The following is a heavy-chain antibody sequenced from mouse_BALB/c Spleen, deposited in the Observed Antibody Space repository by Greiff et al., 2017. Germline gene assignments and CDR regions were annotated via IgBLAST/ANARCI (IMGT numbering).Heavy chain of an antibody. V-gene: IGHV1-63*01. CDR3: ARKGLYGNYFDY. CDR1: GYAFTNYW. CDR2: IYPGSGNT. D-gene: IGHD1-1*01. Sequence: QVQLQQSGAELVRPGTSVKISCKASGYAFTNYWLGWVKQRPGHGLEWIGDIYPGSGNTYYNEKFKGKATLTADKSSSTAYMQLSSLTSEDSAVYFCARKGLYGNYFDYWGQGTTLTVSS. J-gene: IGHJ2*01.